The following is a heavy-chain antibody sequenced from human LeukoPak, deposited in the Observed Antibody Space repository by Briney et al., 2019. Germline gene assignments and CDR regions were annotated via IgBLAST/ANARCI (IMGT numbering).Heavy chain of an antibody. Sequence: KAGGSLRLSCAASGFTFSSYSMNWVRQAPGKGLEWVSSISSSSSYIYYADSVKGRFTISRDNAKNSLYLQMNSLRAEDTAVYYCAREHTAGSGYDLGYWGQGTLVTVSS. CDR2: ISSSSSYI. D-gene: IGHD5-12*01. CDR1: GFTFSSYS. J-gene: IGHJ4*02. V-gene: IGHV3-21*01. CDR3: AREHTAGSGYDLGY.